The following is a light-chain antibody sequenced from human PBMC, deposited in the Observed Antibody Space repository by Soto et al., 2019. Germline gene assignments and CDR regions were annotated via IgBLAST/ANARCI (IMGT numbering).Light chain of an antibody. J-gene: IGKJ5*01. CDR2: GAS. V-gene: IGKV3D-15*01. CDR3: QQYHWAPDT. Sequence: IVMTQSPPTLSVSPCEESALAFRASQSLRSNLAWYQQTPGQAPRLLIYGASNRAAGIPDRFSGSGSGTDFTLTVSRLEPEDFAVYYCQQYHWAPDTFGQGTRLEIK. CDR1: QSLRSN.